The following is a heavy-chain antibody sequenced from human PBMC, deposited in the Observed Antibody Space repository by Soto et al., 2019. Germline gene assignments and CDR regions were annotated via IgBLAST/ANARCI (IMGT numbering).Heavy chain of an antibody. CDR1: GFTFSSYA. Sequence: GGSLRLSCAASGFTFSSYAMSWVRQAPGKGLEWVSAISGSGGSTYYADSVKGRFTISRDNSKNTLYLQMNSLRAEDTAVYYFVTIQIRYVDSLPHFDYWGQGTLVTVSS. V-gene: IGHV3-23*01. D-gene: IGHD3-9*01. CDR3: VTIQIRYVDSLPHFDY. CDR2: ISGSGGST. J-gene: IGHJ4*02.